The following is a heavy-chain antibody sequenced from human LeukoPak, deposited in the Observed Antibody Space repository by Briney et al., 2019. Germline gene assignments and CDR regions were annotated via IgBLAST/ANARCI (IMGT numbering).Heavy chain of an antibody. Sequence: GGSLRLSCAASGLTFSSYGMHWVRQAPGKGLEWVAVISYDGSNKYYADSVKGRFTISRDNSKNTLYLQMNSRRAEDTAVYYCARGYCSGGSCYSGDAFDIWGQGTMVTVSS. CDR3: ARGYCSGGSCYSGDAFDI. V-gene: IGHV3-30*03. CDR2: ISYDGSNK. J-gene: IGHJ3*02. D-gene: IGHD2-15*01. CDR1: GLTFSSYG.